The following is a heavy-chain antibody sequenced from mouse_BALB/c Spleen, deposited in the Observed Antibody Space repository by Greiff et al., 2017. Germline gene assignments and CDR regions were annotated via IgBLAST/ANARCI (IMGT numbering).Heavy chain of an antibody. J-gene: IGHJ1*01. Sequence: VQRVESGAELVRPGVSVKISCKGSGYTFTDYAMHWVKQSHAKSLEWIGVISTYYGDASYNQKFKGKATMTVDKSSSTAYMELARLTSEDSAIYYGARGGGTGGYWYFDVWGAGTTVTVSS. V-gene: IGHV1S137*01. CDR1: GYTFTDYA. D-gene: IGHD4-1*01. CDR2: ISTYYGDA. CDR3: ARGGGTGGYWYFDV.